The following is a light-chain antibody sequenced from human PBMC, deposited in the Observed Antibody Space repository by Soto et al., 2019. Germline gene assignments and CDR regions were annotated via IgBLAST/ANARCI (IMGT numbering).Light chain of an antibody. J-gene: IGLJ1*01. CDR2: STN. CDR1: SGSVSTSYY. Sequence: QTVVTQEPSFSVSPGGTVTLTCGLSSGSVSTSYYPSWYQQTPGQAPRTLIYSTNIRSSGVPDRFSGSILGNKAALTITGAQADDESDYYCVLFMGSGIRVFGTGTKPTVL. CDR3: VLFMGSGIRV. V-gene: IGLV8-61*01.